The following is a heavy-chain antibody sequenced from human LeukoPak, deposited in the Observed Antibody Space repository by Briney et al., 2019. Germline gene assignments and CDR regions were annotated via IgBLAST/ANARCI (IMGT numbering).Heavy chain of an antibody. CDR3: ARGVFYGGNSYFDY. CDR2: IIPIFGTA. V-gene: IGHV1-69*05. CDR1: GGTFSSYA. J-gene: IGHJ4*02. Sequence: SVKVSCKASGGTFSSYAIRWVRQAPGQGLEWMGRIIPIFGTANYAQKFQGRVTITTDESTSTVYMELSSLRSVDTAVYYCARGVFYGGNSYFDYWGQGTLVTVSS. D-gene: IGHD4-23*01.